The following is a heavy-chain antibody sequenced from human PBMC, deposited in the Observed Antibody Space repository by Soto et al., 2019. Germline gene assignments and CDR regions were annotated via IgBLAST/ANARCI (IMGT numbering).Heavy chain of an antibody. CDR3: ARDGVLRFLEWSSLFDP. D-gene: IGHD3-3*01. J-gene: IGHJ5*02. Sequence: ASVKVSCKASGYTFTSYSISWVRQAPGQGLEWMGWTSAYNGNTNYAQKLQGRVTMTTDTSTSTAYMELRSLRSDDTAVYYCARDGVLRFLEWSSLFDPWGQGTLVTVSS. CDR2: TSAYNGNT. CDR1: GYTFTSYS. V-gene: IGHV1-18*01.